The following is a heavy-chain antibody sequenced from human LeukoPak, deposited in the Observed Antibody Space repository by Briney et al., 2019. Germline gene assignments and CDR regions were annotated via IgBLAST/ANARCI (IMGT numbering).Heavy chain of an antibody. Sequence: GGSLRLSCAASGFTFSSFGMHWVRQAPGEGLEWVAYIGYTGTDTYYADSVKGRFTISRDNSKNTVHLQVNSLRAADTALYSCARDLTERKYYIAYWGQGTLDTVSS. CDR1: GFTFSSFG. D-gene: IGHD2-8*02. J-gene: IGHJ4*02. CDR3: ARDLTERKYYIAY. CDR2: IGYTGTDT. V-gene: IGHV3-30*02.